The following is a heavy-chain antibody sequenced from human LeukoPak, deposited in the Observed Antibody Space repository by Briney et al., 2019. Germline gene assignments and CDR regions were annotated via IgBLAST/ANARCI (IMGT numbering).Heavy chain of an antibody. V-gene: IGHV4-61*01. Sequence: ASETLSLTCTVSGGSVSSGSYYWSWIRQPPGKGLEWIGYIYYSGSTNYNPSLKSRVTISVDTSKNQFSLKLSSVTAADTAVYYCARVPSIAVAGLWFDPWGQGTLVTVSS. D-gene: IGHD6-19*01. CDR1: GGSVSSGSYY. CDR2: IYYSGST. J-gene: IGHJ5*02. CDR3: ARVPSIAVAGLWFDP.